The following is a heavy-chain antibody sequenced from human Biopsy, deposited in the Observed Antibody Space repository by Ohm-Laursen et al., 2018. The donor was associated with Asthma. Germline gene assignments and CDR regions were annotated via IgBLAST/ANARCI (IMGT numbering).Heavy chain of an antibody. CDR1: GYNFISFA. D-gene: IGHD3-9*01. Sequence: ASVKVSCKVSGYNFISFAIHWVCQAPGQRLEWMGWVNTGNGGTKYSQKFQGRVTITRDTSASTAYMELKSLRSEDTATYYCARTYYDFLTGQVKDVFGVWGQGTMVTVSS. J-gene: IGHJ3*01. V-gene: IGHV1-3*04. CDR2: VNTGNGGT. CDR3: ARTYYDFLTGQVKDVFGV.